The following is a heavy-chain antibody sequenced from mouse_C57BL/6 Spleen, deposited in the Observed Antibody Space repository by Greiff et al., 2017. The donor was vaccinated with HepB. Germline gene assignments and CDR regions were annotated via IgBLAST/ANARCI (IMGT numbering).Heavy chain of an antibody. V-gene: IGHV3-6*01. CDR1: GYSITSGYY. D-gene: IGHD1-1*01. CDR3: AREGITTVVATSYYFDY. Sequence: DVQLQESGPGLVKPSQSLSLTCSVTGYSITSGYYWNWIRQFPGNKLEWMGYISYDGSNNYNPSLKNRISITRDTSKNQFFLKLNSVTTEDTATYYCAREGITTVVATSYYFDYWGQGTTLTVSS. CDR2: ISYDGSN. J-gene: IGHJ2*01.